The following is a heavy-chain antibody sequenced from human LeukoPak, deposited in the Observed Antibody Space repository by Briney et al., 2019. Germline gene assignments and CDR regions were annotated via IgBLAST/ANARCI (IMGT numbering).Heavy chain of an antibody. D-gene: IGHD6-13*01. CDR3: ARDVWSYSSSWEPGNFGY. J-gene: IGHJ4*02. Sequence: GGSLRLSCAASGFTFRSYAMHWVRQAPGKGLEWVAVISYDGSNKYYADSVKGRFTISRDNSKNTLYLQMNSLRAEDTAVYYCARDVWSYSSSWEPGNFGYWGQGILVTVSS. CDR1: GFTFRSYA. V-gene: IGHV3-30-3*01. CDR2: ISYDGSNK.